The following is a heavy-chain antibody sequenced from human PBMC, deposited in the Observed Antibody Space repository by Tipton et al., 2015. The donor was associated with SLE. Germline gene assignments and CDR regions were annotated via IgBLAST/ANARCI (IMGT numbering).Heavy chain of an antibody. D-gene: IGHD7-27*01. Sequence: TLSLTCTVSGGSISSHYWSWIRQPPGKGLEWIGYIYYSGSTNYNPSLKSRVTISVDTSKNQFSLKLSSVTAADTAVYYCAGGMGWGDAFDIWGQGTMVTVSS. J-gene: IGHJ3*02. CDR2: IYYSGST. CDR3: AGGMGWGDAFDI. V-gene: IGHV4-59*11. CDR1: GGSISSHY.